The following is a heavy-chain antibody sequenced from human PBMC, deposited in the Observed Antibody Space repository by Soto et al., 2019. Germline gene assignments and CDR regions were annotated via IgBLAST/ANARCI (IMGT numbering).Heavy chain of an antibody. D-gene: IGHD3-22*01. CDR2: IWYDGSNK. CDR3: ARDMSDMIVVGGDYFDY. J-gene: IGHJ4*02. Sequence: QVQLVESGGGVVQPGRSLRLSCAASGFTFSSYGMHWVRQAPGKGLEWVAVIWYDGSNKYYADSVKGRFTISRDNSNNTLYLQMNSLRAEDTAVYYCARDMSDMIVVGGDYFDYWGQGTLVTVSS. CDR1: GFTFSSYG. V-gene: IGHV3-33*01.